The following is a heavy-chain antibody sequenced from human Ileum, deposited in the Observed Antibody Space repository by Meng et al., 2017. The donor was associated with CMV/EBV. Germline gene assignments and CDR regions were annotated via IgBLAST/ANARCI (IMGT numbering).Heavy chain of an antibody. J-gene: IGHJ4*02. V-gene: IGHV4-4*02. CDR2: IFDVGVT. Sequence: LTCDVSGGSITKAYWWSWVRQPPGKGLEWVAAIFDVGVTAYNPALKSRVDISLDRPKNQFFLKVTSVTAADTAVHYCTRDAAARPLEYWGQGTLVTVSS. D-gene: IGHD6-6*01. CDR1: GGSITKAYW. CDR3: TRDAAARPLEY.